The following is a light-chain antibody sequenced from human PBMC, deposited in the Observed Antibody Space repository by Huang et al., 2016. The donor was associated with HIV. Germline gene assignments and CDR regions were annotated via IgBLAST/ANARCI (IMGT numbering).Light chain of an antibody. CDR2: DAS. J-gene: IGKJ1*01. Sequence: EIVLTQSPATLSLSPGEGATLSCRASQSIGSYLAWYQQRPGQAPRLLIYDASVRATGIPARFSGRGSGTDFTLTISSLEPEDVAVYYCQQRNNWPPWTFGQGTKVELK. V-gene: IGKV3-11*01. CDR1: QSIGSY. CDR3: QQRNNWPPWT.